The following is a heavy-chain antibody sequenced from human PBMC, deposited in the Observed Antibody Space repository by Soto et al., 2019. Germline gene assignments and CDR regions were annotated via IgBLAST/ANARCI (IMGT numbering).Heavy chain of an antibody. CDR1: GFTFSSYG. D-gene: IGHD3-22*01. V-gene: IGHV3-30*18. J-gene: IGHJ4*02. CDR3: AKDALYRYYYDSSGYYIDY. CDR2: ISYDGSNK. Sequence: PGGSLRLSCAASGFTFSSYGMHWVRQAPGKGLEWVAVISYDGSNKYYADSVKGRFTISRDNSKNTLYLQMNSLRAEDTAVYYCAKDALYRYYYDSSGYYIDYWGQGTLVTASS.